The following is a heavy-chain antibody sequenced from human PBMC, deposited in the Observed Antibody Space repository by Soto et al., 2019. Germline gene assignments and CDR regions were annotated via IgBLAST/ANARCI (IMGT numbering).Heavy chain of an antibody. CDR2: ISGGGSDI. Sequence: VQLVESGGGLVKPGGSLRLSCAASGFTFNSYSMSWVRQAPGKGLEWVSSISGGGSDIYYADSVKGRFTISRDNPKNSLFLQMNSLRAEDTAVYYCARDPLYSTVNPLFGYWGQGTLVTVSS. J-gene: IGHJ4*02. CDR3: ARDPLYSTVNPLFGY. D-gene: IGHD4-17*01. CDR1: GFTFNSYS. V-gene: IGHV3-21*01.